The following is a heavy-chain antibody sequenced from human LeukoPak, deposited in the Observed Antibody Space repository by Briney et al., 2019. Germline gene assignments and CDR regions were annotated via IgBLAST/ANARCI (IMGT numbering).Heavy chain of an antibody. Sequence: GGSLRLSCAASGFTFDDYGMSWVRQAPGKGLEWVSGINWNGGSTGYADSVKGRFTISRDNAKNSLYLQMNSLRAEDTALYYCARRGYCSSTSCSLWGYYFDYWGQGTLATVSS. CDR2: INWNGGST. CDR1: GFTFDDYG. D-gene: IGHD2-2*01. J-gene: IGHJ4*02. CDR3: ARRGYCSSTSCSLWGYYFDY. V-gene: IGHV3-20*04.